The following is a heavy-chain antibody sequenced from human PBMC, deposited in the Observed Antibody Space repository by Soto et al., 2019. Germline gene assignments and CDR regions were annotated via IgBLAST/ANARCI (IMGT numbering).Heavy chain of an antibody. V-gene: IGHV4-59*01. CDR3: ARANVVAAITYYYYYYYMDV. CDR2: IYYSGST. J-gene: IGHJ6*03. D-gene: IGHD2-15*01. CDR1: GGSISSYY. Sequence: SETLSLTCTVSGGSISSYYWSWIRQPPGKGLEWIGYIYYSGSTNYNPSLKSRVTISVDTSKNQFSLKLSSVTAADTAVYYCARANVVAAITYYYYYYYMDVWGKGTTVTVSS.